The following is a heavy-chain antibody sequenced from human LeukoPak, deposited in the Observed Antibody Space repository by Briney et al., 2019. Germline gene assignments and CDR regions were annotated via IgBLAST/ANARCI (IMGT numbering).Heavy chain of an antibody. CDR1: GFTLSLAW. J-gene: IGHJ4*02. D-gene: IGHD5-24*01. CDR2: IKYDGSYT. Sequence: GGSLRLSCATSGFTLSLAWMHWVRQAPGKGLEWVSRIKYDGSYTNYADSVKGRFTNSRDNARNTLSLHMISLRAEDTAVYFCVRDGDAYNFDFWGQGVLVTVSS. CDR3: VRDGDAYNFDF. V-gene: IGHV3-74*01.